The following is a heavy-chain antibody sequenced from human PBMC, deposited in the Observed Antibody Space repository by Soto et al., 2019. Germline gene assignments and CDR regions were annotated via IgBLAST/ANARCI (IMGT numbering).Heavy chain of an antibody. CDR3: ARSQGSSTSLEIYYYYYYGMDV. J-gene: IGHJ6*02. CDR2: IIPISGTA. CDR1: GGTFSNYA. Sequence: QVQLVQSGAEVKKPGSSVKVSCKASGGTFSNYAISWVRQAPGQGLEWMGGIIPISGTANYAQKLQGRVTITAGESTSTAYMELSSLRSEDTAVYYCARSQGSSTSLEIYYYYYYGMDVWGQGTKVTVSS. D-gene: IGHD2-2*01. V-gene: IGHV1-69*01.